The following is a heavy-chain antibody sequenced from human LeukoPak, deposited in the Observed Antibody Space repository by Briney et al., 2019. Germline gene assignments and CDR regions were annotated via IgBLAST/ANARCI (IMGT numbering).Heavy chain of an antibody. V-gene: IGHV4-39*01. D-gene: IGHD6-6*01. Sequence: SETLSLTCTVSAGSISSSRYYWGWIRPPPGKGLEWIGTIYYSTNTYYNPSLKSRVPISVDTSKNQFSLKLSSVTPADTAVYYCARHWVYSSSHFDYWVQGTLVPVSS. J-gene: IGHJ4*02. CDR3: ARHWVYSSSHFDY. CDR1: AGSISSSRYY. CDR2: IYYSTNT.